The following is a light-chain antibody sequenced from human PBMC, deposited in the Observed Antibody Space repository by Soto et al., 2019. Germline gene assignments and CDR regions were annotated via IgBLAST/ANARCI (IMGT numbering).Light chain of an antibody. J-gene: IGKJ4*01. V-gene: IGKV1-5*01. CDR2: DAS. CDR1: QNINNW. CDR3: QQQTNEPLT. Sequence: DIQMTQSPATLSASVGDRVTITCRASQNINNWLAWYQHNPRKAPKLLIYDASILRTGVPSRFSGSGSGTEFTRTITGLQPDDFATYYCQQQTNEPLTFGGGTLVQIK.